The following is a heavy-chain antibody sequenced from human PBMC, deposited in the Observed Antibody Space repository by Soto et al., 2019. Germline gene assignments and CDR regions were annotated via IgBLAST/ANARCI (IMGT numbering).Heavy chain of an antibody. CDR3: SGEVASGY. CDR1: GFTFSRYG. J-gene: IGHJ4*02. V-gene: IGHV3-30*03. D-gene: IGHD2-21*01. Sequence: QVQMAESGGGVGQPGRSLRLSCAASGFTFSRYGMHWVRQAPGRRLEWVAVISSDGSVKFYADSVKGRFTMSRDNSKSTLYLQMDSLRVEDTSAYYCSGEVASGYWGQGTLVTVSS. CDR2: ISSDGSVK.